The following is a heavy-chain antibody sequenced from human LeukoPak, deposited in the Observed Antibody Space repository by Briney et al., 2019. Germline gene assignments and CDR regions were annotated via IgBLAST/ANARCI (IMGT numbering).Heavy chain of an antibody. CDR1: GFTLISYA. V-gene: IGHV3-64D*06. J-gene: IGHJ3*02. CDR2: ISNSGDDT. D-gene: IGHD1-26*01. Sequence: GGSLRLSCSASGFTLISYAMHWVRQAPGKGLEYVSAISNSGDDTYYAASVKGRFTISRDNSRNRLYLQMNSLTPEETAVYYCVKDLGEGGSFDIWGQGTMVTVSS. CDR3: VKDLGEGGSFDI.